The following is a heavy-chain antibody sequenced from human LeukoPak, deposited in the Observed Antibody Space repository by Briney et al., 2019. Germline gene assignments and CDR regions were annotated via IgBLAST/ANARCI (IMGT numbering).Heavy chain of an antibody. J-gene: IGHJ5*02. V-gene: IGHV3-23*01. CDR2: ISGSGGST. CDR1: GFTFSSYG. D-gene: IGHD1-26*01. CDR3: AKVHRGMGATRLDP. Sequence: GGSLRLSCAASGFTFSSYGMSWVRQAPGKGLEWVSAISGSGGSTYYADSVKGRFTISRDNSKNTLYLQMNSLRAEDTAVYYCAKVHRGMGATRLDPWGQGTLVTVSS.